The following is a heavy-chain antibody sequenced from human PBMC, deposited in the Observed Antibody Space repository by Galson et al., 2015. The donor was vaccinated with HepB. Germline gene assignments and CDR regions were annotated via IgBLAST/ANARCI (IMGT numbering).Heavy chain of an antibody. Sequence: SVKVSCKASGYTFTSYGISWVRQAPGQGLEWMGWISAYNGNTNYAQKLQGRVTMTTDTSTSTAYMELRSLRSDDTAVYYCARVGYCSSTSCYTYFDHWGQGTLVTVSS. CDR1: GYTFTSYG. CDR2: ISAYNGNT. J-gene: IGHJ4*02. CDR3: ARVGYCSSTSCYTYFDH. D-gene: IGHD2-2*02. V-gene: IGHV1-18*04.